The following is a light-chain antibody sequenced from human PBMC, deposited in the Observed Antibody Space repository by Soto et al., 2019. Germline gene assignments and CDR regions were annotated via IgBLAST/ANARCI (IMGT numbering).Light chain of an antibody. J-gene: IGLJ2*01. V-gene: IGLV2-8*01. CDR2: EVN. Sequence: QSALTQPPSASGSPGQSVTISCTGTSSDDGGYNYVSWYQQHPGKVPKLMIYEVNKRPSGVPDRFSGSKSGNTASLTVSGLQAEDEADYYCSSYGGSNNLVFGGGTKLTVL. CDR3: SSYGGSNNLV. CDR1: SSDDGGYNY.